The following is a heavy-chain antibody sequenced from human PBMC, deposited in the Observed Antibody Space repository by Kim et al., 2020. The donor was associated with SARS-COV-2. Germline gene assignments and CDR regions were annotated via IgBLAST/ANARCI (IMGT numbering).Heavy chain of an antibody. V-gene: IGHV3-30*18. CDR3: AKDVHFYRPLLTPATYF. Sequence: GGSLRLSCAASGFTFSSYGMHWVRQAPGKGLEWVAVISYDGSNKYYADSVKGRFTISRDNSKNTLYLQMNSLRAEDTAVYYCAKDVHFYRPLLTPATYF. CDR2: ISYDGSNK. D-gene: IGHD2-21*02. CDR1: GFTFSSYG. J-gene: IGHJ4*01.